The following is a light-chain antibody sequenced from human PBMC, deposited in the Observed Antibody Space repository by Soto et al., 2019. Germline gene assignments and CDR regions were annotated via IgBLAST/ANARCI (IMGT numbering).Light chain of an antibody. V-gene: IGKV1-33*01. Sequence: IQMNQSPSSLSASVGARVSITCHASQDIGTSLSWFQHKPGRAPKLLIYGASYLETGVPSRFRGRGSGTDFTFTITSRQPEDIATYYCQHYNNLPPFTFGPGTIVDI. CDR1: QDIGTS. CDR2: GAS. J-gene: IGKJ3*01. CDR3: QHYNNLPPFT.